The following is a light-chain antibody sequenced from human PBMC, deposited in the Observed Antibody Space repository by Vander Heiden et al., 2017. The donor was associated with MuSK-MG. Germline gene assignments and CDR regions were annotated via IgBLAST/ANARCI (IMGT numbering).Light chain of an antibody. J-gene: IGLJ3*02. Sequence: QLVLTQSPSASASLAGSVKLTCTLDGGHSLYAVAWHQQQAHKGPRYLIKVYSDGRHDKGDGVPDRFSGSSSGSERHLKISSLQAEDEGDYYCQTWASGIVVFGGGTKLPV. V-gene: IGLV4-69*01. CDR2: VYSDGRH. CDR1: GGHSLYA. CDR3: QTWASGIVV.